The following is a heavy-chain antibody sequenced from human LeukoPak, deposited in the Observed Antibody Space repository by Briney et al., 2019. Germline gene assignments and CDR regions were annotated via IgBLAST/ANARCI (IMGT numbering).Heavy chain of an antibody. CDR3: ALSSSWYGGFFDY. V-gene: IGHV3-30*03. J-gene: IGHJ4*02. Sequence: GGTLRLSCAASGFTFSSYGMHWVRQAPGKGLEWVAVISYDGSNKYYADSVKGRFTISRDNSKNTLYLQMNSLRAEDTAVYYCALSSSWYGGFFDYWGQGTPVTVSS. CDR2: ISYDGSNK. CDR1: GFTFSSYG. D-gene: IGHD6-13*01.